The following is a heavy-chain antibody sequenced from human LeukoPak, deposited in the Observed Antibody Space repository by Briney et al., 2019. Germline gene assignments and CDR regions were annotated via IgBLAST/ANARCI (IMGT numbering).Heavy chain of an antibody. V-gene: IGHV3-23*01. CDR2: VSGSGGSR. J-gene: IGHJ4*02. Sequence: GGTLRLSGAGSGFTFSSYAMSWVRQDPGKGQESLSAVSGSGGSRYYADSVKGRFTISRDNSKNTLYLQMNSLRAEDTAVYYCAKDLVVGARPRYYFDYWGQGTPVTVSS. CDR3: AKDLVVGARPRYYFDY. CDR1: GFTFSSYA. D-gene: IGHD1-26*01.